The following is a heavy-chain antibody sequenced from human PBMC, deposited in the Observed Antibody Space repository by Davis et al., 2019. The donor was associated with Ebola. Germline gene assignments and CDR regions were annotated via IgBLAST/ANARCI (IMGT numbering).Heavy chain of an antibody. J-gene: IGHJ4*02. CDR3: VRDGCPGGSCYCGDY. D-gene: IGHD2-15*01. V-gene: IGHV4-4*07. CDR1: GGSISSHY. CDR2: IYTSGRT. Sequence: PSDTLSLTCTVSGGSISSHYWSWIRQPAGKGLEWIWRIYTSGRTNYNPSLKSRVTMSVDTSKSQFSLRLSSVTAADTAVYYCVRDGCPGGSCYCGDYWGQGTLVTVSA.